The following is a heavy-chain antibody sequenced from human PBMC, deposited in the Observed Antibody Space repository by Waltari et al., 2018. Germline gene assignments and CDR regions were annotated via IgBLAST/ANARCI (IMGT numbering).Heavy chain of an antibody. CDR1: GGSISSYY. V-gene: IGHV4-59*01. CDR2: IYYSGST. D-gene: IGHD3-10*01. Sequence: QVQLQESGPGLVKPSETLSLTCTVSGGSISSYYWSWIRQPPGKGLEWIGYIYYSGSTNYNPSLKSLVTISVDTSKNQFSLKLSSVTAADTAVYYCARGGNYYGSGWKRHSGYYFDYWGQGTLVTVSS. J-gene: IGHJ4*02. CDR3: ARGGNYYGSGWKRHSGYYFDY.